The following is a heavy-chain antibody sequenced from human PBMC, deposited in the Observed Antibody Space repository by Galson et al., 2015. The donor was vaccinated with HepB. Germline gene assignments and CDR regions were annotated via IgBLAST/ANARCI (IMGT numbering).Heavy chain of an antibody. Sequence: SLRLSCAASGFSFSTHAMHWVRQAPGKGLEWVALIWFDGSNKFYADSVKGRFTISRDNSKNTLYLQMNSLRAGDTAVYYCARDMSYQASLEYVSRYYHYGLDVWGQGTPVTVSS. J-gene: IGHJ6*02. CDR1: GFSFSTHA. D-gene: IGHD3-3*01. CDR2: IWFDGSNK. V-gene: IGHV3-33*08. CDR3: ARDMSYQASLEYVSRYYHYGLDV.